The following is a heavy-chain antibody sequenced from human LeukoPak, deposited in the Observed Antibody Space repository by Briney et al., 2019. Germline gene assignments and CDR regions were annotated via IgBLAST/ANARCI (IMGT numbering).Heavy chain of an antibody. D-gene: IGHD3-3*01. CDR2: IYDSGST. CDR3: AREVGYDFWSGYYRSDYYYGMDV. CDR1: GGSIRSSYYY. V-gene: IGHV4-39*02. J-gene: IGHJ6*02. Sequence: SETLSLTCTVSGGSIRSSYYYWGWIRQPPGKGLEWIGSIYDSGSTYYNPSLKSRVTISVDTSKNQFSLKLSSVTAADTAVYYCAREVGYDFWSGYYRSDYYYGMDVWGQGTTVTVSS.